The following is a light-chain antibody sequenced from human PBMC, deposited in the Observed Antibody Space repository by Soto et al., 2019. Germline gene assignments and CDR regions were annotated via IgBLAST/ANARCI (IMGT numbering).Light chain of an antibody. V-gene: IGKV3-20*01. CDR3: QQYGKLPIT. CDR2: GAS. J-gene: IGKJ5*01. Sequence: EIVLTQSPGTLSLSPGERPTLCCMPSQSVTSSYLTWYQQKPGQAPRXXIYGASTRAAGIPDRFSGSGSGTDFTLTISSLEPEDFAVYYCQQYGKLPITFGQGTRLEIK. CDR1: QSVTSSY.